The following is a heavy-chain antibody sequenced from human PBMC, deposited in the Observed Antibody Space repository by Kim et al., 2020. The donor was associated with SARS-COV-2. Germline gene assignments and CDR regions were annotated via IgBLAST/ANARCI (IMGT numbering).Heavy chain of an antibody. CDR3: ARQEINCSGGSCYSEFDY. CDR2: IDPSDSYT. D-gene: IGHD2-15*01. J-gene: IGHJ4*02. CDR1: GYSFTSYW. Sequence: GESLKISCKGSGYSFTSYWISWARQMPGKGLEWMGRIDPSDSYTNYSPSFQGHVTISADKSISTAYLQWSSLKASDTAMYYCARQEINCSGGSCYSEFDYWGQGTLVTVSS. V-gene: IGHV5-10-1*01.